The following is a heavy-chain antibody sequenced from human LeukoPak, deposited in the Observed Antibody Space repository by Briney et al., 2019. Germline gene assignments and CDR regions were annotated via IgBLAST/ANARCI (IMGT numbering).Heavy chain of an antibody. CDR2: INHSGST. CDR1: GGSFSGYY. V-gene: IGHV4-34*01. D-gene: IGHD3-9*01. Sequence: SETQSLTCAVYGGSFSGYYWCWIRQSPGKGLEWIGEINHSGSTNYNPSLKSRVTISVDTSKNQFSLKLSSVTAADTAVYYCARETYYDILTGYRPGAFDIWGQGTMVTVSS. CDR3: ARETYYDILTGYRPGAFDI. J-gene: IGHJ3*02.